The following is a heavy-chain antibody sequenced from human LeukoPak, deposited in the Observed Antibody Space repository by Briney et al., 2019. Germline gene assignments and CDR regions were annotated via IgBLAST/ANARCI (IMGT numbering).Heavy chain of an antibody. V-gene: IGHV3-21*01. CDR2: ISSSSSYI. CDR1: GFTFSSYS. CDR3: ARAPIAAAGTKAY. Sequence: GGSLRLSCAASGFTFSSYSMNWVRQAPGKGLEWVSSISSSSSYIYYADSVKGRFTISRDSAKNSLYLQMNSLRAEDTAVYYCARAPIAAAGTKAYWGQGTLVTVSS. D-gene: IGHD6-13*01. J-gene: IGHJ4*02.